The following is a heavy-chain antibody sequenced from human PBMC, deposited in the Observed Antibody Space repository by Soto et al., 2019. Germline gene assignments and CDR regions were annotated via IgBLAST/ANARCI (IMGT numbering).Heavy chain of an antibody. J-gene: IGHJ5*02. Sequence: GGSLRLSCAASGFTFSSYAMSWVRQAPGKGLEWVSAISGSGGSTYYADSVKGWFTISRDNSKNTLYLQMNSLRAEDTAGYYCAKDVSYNWNSNVPWGQGTLVTVSS. D-gene: IGHD1-7*01. CDR2: ISGSGGST. CDR1: GFTFSSYA. CDR3: AKDVSYNWNSNVP. V-gene: IGHV3-23*01.